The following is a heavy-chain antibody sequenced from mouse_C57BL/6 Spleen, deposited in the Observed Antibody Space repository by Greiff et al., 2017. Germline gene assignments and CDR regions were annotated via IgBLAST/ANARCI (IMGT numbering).Heavy chain of an antibody. Sequence: EVKLVESGGGLVKPGGSLKLSCAASGFTFSDYGMHWVRQAPEKGLEWVAYISSGSSTIYYADTVKGRFTISRDNAKNTLFLQMTSLRSEDTAMYYCARGYSHFDYWGQGTTLTVSS. J-gene: IGHJ2*01. CDR3: ARGYSHFDY. V-gene: IGHV5-17*01. CDR1: GFTFSDYG. CDR2: ISSGSSTI. D-gene: IGHD2-12*01.